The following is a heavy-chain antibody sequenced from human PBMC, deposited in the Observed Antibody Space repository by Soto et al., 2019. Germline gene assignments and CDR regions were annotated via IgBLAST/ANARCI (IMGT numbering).Heavy chain of an antibody. CDR2: IYYSGST. Sequence: ASETLSLTCTVSGGSISSGDYYWSWIRQPPGKGLEWIGYIYYSGSTYYNPSLKSRVTISVDTSKNQFSLKLSSVTAADTAVYYCAREEYPDAKAFDYWGQGTLVTVSS. D-gene: IGHD6-6*01. J-gene: IGHJ4*02. CDR1: GGSISSGDYY. V-gene: IGHV4-30-4*01. CDR3: AREEYPDAKAFDY.